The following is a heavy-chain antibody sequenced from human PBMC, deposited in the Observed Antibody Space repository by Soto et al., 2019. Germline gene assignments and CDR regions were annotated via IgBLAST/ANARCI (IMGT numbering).Heavy chain of an antibody. D-gene: IGHD2-21*02. CDR3: ARGRGDEAFDY. V-gene: IGHV3-30-3*01. CDR1: GFTFSSYA. J-gene: IGHJ4*02. CDR2: ISYDGSNK. Sequence: QVQLVESGGGVVQPGRSLRLSCAASGFTFSSYAMHWVRQAPGKGLEWVAVISYDGSNKYYADSVKGRFTISRDNSKNTLYLQMNSLGAGDTAVYYWARGRGDEAFDYWGQGTLVTVSS.